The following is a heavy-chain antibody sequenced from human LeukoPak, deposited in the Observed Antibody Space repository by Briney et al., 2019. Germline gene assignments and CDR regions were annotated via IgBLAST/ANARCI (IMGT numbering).Heavy chain of an antibody. CDR3: AKDQDGNAGGVGY. V-gene: IGHV3-48*03. J-gene: IGHJ4*02. CDR2: ISSSGSTI. CDR1: GFTFSSYE. Sequence: GGSLRLSCAASGFTFSSYEMNWVRQAPGKGLEWVSYISSSGSTIYYADSVKGRFTISRDNAKNSLYLQMNSLRAEDTALYYCAKDQDGNAGGVGYWGQGTLVTVSS. D-gene: IGHD1-1*01.